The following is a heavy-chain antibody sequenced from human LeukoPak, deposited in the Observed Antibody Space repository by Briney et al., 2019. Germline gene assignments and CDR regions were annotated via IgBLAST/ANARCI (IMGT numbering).Heavy chain of an antibody. CDR3: ATDACIVGATFPYYYYMDV. CDR2: INPSGGST. J-gene: IGHJ6*03. Sequence: GASVKVSCKASGYTFTSYYMHWVRQAPGQGLEWMGIINPSGGSTSYAQKFQGRVTMTEDTSTDTAYMELSSLRSEDTAVYYCATDACIVGATFPYYYYMDVWGKGTTVTVSS. CDR1: GYTFTSYY. D-gene: IGHD1-26*01. V-gene: IGHV1-46*01.